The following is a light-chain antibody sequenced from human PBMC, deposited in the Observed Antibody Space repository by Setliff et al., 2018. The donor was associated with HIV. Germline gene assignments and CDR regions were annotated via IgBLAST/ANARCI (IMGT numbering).Light chain of an antibody. CDR2: EVS. V-gene: IGLV2-14*01. CDR1: SSDVGGYNY. J-gene: IGLJ2*01. Sequence: QSVLTQPASVSGSPGQSITISCTGTSSDVGGYNYVSWYQQHPGKAPKLMIYEVSNRPSGVPNRFSGSKSGNTASLTISGLQAEDEAEYYCSSYTSSSTPCVFGGGTQPTVL. CDR3: SSYTSSSTPCV.